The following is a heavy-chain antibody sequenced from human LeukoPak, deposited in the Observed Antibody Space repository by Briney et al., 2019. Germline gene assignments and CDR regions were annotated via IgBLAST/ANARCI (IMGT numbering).Heavy chain of an antibody. CDR3: ASPPAYSSSSLNDY. Sequence: GGSLRLSCAASGFTFSSYSMNWVRQAPGKGLEWVSSISSSSSYIYYADSVKGRFTISRDNAKNSLYLQMNSLRAEDTAVYYCASPPAYSSSSLNDYWGQGTLVTVSS. CDR1: GFTFSSYS. CDR2: ISSSSSYI. J-gene: IGHJ4*02. V-gene: IGHV3-21*01. D-gene: IGHD6-13*01.